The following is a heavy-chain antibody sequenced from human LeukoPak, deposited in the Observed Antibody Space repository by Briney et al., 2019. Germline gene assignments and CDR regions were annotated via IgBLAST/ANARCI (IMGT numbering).Heavy chain of an antibody. CDR2: ISGSGGST. V-gene: IGHV3-23*01. D-gene: IGHD2-8*01. J-gene: IGHJ4*02. CDR1: GFTFSSYA. CDR3: AKDGPEYCSNGVCYFGYFDY. Sequence: GGSLRLSCAASGFTFSSYAMSWVRQAPGKGLEWVSAISGSGGSTYYADSVKGRFTISRDNSKNTLYLQMNSLRAEDTAVYYRAKDGPEYCSNGVCYFGYFDYWGQGTLVTVSS.